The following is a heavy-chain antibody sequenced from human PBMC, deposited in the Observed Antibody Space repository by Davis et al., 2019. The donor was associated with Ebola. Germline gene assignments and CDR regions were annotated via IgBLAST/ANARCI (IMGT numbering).Heavy chain of an antibody. CDR1: GFTFSSYA. V-gene: IGHV3-30-3*01. Sequence: GESLKISCAASGFTFSSYAMHWVRQAPGKGLEWVAVISYDGSNKYYADSVKGRFTISRDNSKNTLYLQMNSLRAEDTAVYYCASDIVVVPAAWVGAFDIWGQGTMVTVSS. CDR2: ISYDGSNK. D-gene: IGHD2-2*01. CDR3: ASDIVVVPAAWVGAFDI. J-gene: IGHJ3*02.